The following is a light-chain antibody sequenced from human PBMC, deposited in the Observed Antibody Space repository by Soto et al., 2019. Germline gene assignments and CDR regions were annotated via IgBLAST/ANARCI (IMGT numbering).Light chain of an antibody. CDR1: QTVNTY. Sequence: DIHITQSLSAVSASLGDRVTITCRASQTVNTYLHWYQQKPGKAPKLLIYAASNLQSGVPSRFSGSGSGTNFTLSLNGLQPEDFATYYCQQGYSNPWTFGQGSKV. V-gene: IGKV1-39*01. CDR2: AAS. J-gene: IGKJ1*01. CDR3: QQGYSNPWT.